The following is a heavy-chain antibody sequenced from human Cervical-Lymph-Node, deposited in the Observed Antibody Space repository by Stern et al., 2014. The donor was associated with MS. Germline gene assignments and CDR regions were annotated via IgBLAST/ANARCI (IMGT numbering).Heavy chain of an antibody. CDR2: ISYDGSNK. CDR3: AKESGYQLLLRFAY. J-gene: IGHJ4*02. V-gene: IGHV3-30*18. Sequence: DQLVESGGGVVQPWRSLRLSCAASGFTFSSYGMHWVRQAPGKGLEWVAVISYDGSNKYYADSVKGRVTISRDNSKNTLYLQMNSLRAEDTAVYYCAKESGYQLLLRFAYWGQGTLVTVSS. D-gene: IGHD2-2*01. CDR1: GFTFSSYG.